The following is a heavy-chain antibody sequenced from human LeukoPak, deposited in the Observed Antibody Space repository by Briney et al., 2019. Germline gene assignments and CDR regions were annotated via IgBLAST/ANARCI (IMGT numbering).Heavy chain of an antibody. CDR1: GGSFSGYY. Sequence: SETLSLTCAVYGGSFSGYYWSWIRQPPGKGLEWIGYIYYSGSTNYNPSLKSRVTISVDTSKNQFSLKLSSVTAADTAVYYCARARGAFDYWGQGTLVTVSS. J-gene: IGHJ4*02. CDR2: IYYSGST. CDR3: ARARGAFDY. D-gene: IGHD2-15*01. V-gene: IGHV4-59*01.